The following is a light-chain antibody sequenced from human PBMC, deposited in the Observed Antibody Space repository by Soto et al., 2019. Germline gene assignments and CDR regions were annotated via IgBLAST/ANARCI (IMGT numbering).Light chain of an antibody. CDR2: GAS. CDR3: QQYNNWPLL. CDR1: QSVSST. V-gene: IGKV3-15*01. Sequence: EIVMTQSPATLSVSPGERATLSCRASQSVSSTLAWYQQKPGQAPRLLIYGASTRATGIPARFSGSGSGTEFTLTISSLQSEDFAVYYCQQYNNWPLLFGQGTKVDIK. J-gene: IGKJ1*01.